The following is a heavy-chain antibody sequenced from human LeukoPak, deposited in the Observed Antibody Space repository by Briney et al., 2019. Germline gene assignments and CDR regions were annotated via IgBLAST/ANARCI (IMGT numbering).Heavy chain of an antibody. Sequence: SGTLSLTCTVSGGSISSYYWSWIRQPPGKGLEWIGYIYYSGSTNYNPSLKSRVIISVSTSKNQFSLKLSSVTAADTAAYYLARLRRDGYKLFDYWGQGTLVTVSS. D-gene: IGHD5-24*01. CDR3: ARLRRDGYKLFDY. V-gene: IGHV4-59*01. CDR1: GGSISSYY. J-gene: IGHJ4*02. CDR2: IYYSGST.